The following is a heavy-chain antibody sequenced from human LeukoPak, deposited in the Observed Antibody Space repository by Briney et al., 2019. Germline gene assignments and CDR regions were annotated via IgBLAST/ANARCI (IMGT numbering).Heavy chain of an antibody. CDR2: ISGSGGST. Sequence: GGSLRLSCAASGFTFSSYGMSWVRQAPGKGLEWVSAISGSGGSTYYADSVKGRFTISRDNSKNTLYLQMNSQRAEDTAVYYCAKDLYYYDSSGYYDYWGQGTLVTVSS. CDR3: AKDLYYYDSSGYYDY. V-gene: IGHV3-23*01. J-gene: IGHJ4*02. D-gene: IGHD3-22*01. CDR1: GFTFSSYG.